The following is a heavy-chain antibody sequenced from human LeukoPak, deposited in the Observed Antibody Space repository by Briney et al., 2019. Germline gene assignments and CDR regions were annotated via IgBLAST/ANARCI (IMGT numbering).Heavy chain of an antibody. CDR2: ISYDGSNK. CDR3: ASSTQNYYYYYGMDV. CDR1: GFTFSTYG. Sequence: GGSLRLSCVASGFTFSTYGMHWVRQAPGKGLEWVAVISYDGSNKYYADSVKGRFTISRDNSKNTLYLQMNSLRAEDTAVYYCASSTQNYYYYYGMDVWGQGTTVTVSS. J-gene: IGHJ6*02. V-gene: IGHV3-30*03. D-gene: IGHD2-2*01.